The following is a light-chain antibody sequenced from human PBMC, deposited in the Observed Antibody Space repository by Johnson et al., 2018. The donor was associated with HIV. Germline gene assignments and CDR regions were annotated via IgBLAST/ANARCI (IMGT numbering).Light chain of an antibody. Sequence: QSVLTQPPSVSAAPGQKVDISCSGSSSNIESDYVSWYQQLPGTAPKLLIYDNNKRPSGITDRFFGSKSGTSATLGITGLQTGDEADYYCGTWDSSLSADVFGTGTKVTVL. CDR3: GTWDSSLSADV. CDR1: SSNIESDY. CDR2: DNN. J-gene: IGLJ1*01. V-gene: IGLV1-51*01.